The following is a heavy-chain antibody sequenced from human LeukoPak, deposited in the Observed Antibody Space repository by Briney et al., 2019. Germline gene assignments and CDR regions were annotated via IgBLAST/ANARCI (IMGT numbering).Heavy chain of an antibody. CDR2: INHSGST. D-gene: IGHD3-22*01. J-gene: IGHJ5*02. Sequence: NASETLSLTCAVYGGSFSGYYWSWIRQPPGKGLEWIGEINHSGSTNYNPSLKSRVTISVDTSKNQFSLKLSSVTAADTAVYYCAREDYYDNWFDPWGQGTLVTVSS. V-gene: IGHV4-34*01. CDR1: GGSFSGYY. CDR3: AREDYYDNWFDP.